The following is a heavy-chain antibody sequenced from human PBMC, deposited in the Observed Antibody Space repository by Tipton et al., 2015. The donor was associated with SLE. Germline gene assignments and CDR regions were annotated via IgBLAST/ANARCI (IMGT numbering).Heavy chain of an antibody. J-gene: IGHJ4*02. Sequence: TLSLTCTVSGGSISSTVYYWGWVRQPPGKGLEWIGNINSGGTTYYNPSLGSRVTISVDTSKNQFSLKLNSMTAADTAVYYCASYSSSYFDYWGQGTLVTVSS. D-gene: IGHD6-6*01. CDR3: ASYSSSYFDY. V-gene: IGHV4-39*07. CDR2: INSGGTT. CDR1: GGSISSTVYY.